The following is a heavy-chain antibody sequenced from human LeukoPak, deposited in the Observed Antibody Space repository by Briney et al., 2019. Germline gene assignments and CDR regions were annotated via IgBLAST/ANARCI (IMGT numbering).Heavy chain of an antibody. CDR3: ARDRALGYSYGGQGDH. V-gene: IGHV3-23*01. CDR2: ISGSGGST. Sequence: GGSLRLSCAASGFTFSSYAMSWVRQAPGKGLEWVSAISGSGGSTYYADSVKGRFTISRDNSKNTLYLQMNSLRAEDTAVYYCARDRALGYSYGGQGDHWGQGTLVTVSS. D-gene: IGHD5-18*01. J-gene: IGHJ4*02. CDR1: GFTFSSYA.